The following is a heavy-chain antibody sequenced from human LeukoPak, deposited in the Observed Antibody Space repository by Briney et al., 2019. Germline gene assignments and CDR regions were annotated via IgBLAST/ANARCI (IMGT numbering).Heavy chain of an antibody. Sequence: ASVKVSCKASGGTFSSYAISWVRQAPGQGLEWMGGIIPIFGTANYAQKFQGRVTITADKSTSTAYMELSSLRSEDTAVYYCARLFTPRYCSTTSCYWKGWFDPWGQGTLVTVSS. CDR1: GGTFSSYA. CDR2: IIPIFGTA. CDR3: ARLFTPRYCSTTSCYWKGWFDP. V-gene: IGHV1-69*06. J-gene: IGHJ5*02. D-gene: IGHD2-2*01.